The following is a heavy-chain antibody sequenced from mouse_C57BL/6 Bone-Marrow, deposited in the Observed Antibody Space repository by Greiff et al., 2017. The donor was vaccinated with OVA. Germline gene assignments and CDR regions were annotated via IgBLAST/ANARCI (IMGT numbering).Heavy chain of an antibody. Sequence: VQLQQPGAELVRPGSSVKLSCKASGYTFTSYWMDWVKQRPGQGLEWIGNIYPSDSETHYNQKFKDKATLTVDKSSSTAYMQLSSLTSEDSAVYYCARSPYYGSSYDLDYWGQGTTLTVSS. CDR1: GYTFTSYW. V-gene: IGHV1-61*01. CDR3: ARSPYYGSSYDLDY. D-gene: IGHD1-1*01. CDR2: IYPSDSET. J-gene: IGHJ2*01.